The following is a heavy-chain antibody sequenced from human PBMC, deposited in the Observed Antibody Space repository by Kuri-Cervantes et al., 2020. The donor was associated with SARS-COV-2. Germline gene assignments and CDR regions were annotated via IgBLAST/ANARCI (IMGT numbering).Heavy chain of an antibody. CDR2: IKQDGSEK. Sequence: GGSLRLCCGASEVTFSSYWMSWVRQAPGKGLEWVANIKQDGSEKYYVDSVKGRFTISRDNAKNSLYLQMNSLRAEDTAVYYCARLYSSSSNYYYYYMDVWGKGTTVTVSS. V-gene: IGHV3-7*01. D-gene: IGHD6-6*01. CDR3: ARLYSSSSNYYYYYMDV. J-gene: IGHJ6*03. CDR1: EVTFSSYW.